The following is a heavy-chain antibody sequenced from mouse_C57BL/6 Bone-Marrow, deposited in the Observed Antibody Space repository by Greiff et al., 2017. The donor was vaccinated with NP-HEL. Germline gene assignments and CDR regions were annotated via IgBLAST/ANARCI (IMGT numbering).Heavy chain of an antibody. CDR3: AKKSYYSRSGFAY. J-gene: IGHJ3*01. V-gene: IGHV2-5*01. CDR1: GFSLTSYG. Sequence: VQLQQSGPGLVQPSQSLSITCTVSGFSLTSYGVHWVRQSPGKGLEWLGVIWRGGSTDYNAAFMSRLSITKDNSKSQVFFKMNSLQADDTAIYYCAKKSYYSRSGFAYWGQGTLVTVSA. D-gene: IGHD2-5*01. CDR2: IWRGGST.